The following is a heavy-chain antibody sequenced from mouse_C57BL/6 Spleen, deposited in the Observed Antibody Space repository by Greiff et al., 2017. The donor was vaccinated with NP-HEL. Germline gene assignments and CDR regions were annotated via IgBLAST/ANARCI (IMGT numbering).Heavy chain of an antibody. D-gene: IGHD2-2*01. CDR2: IDPEDGET. Sequence: VHVKQSGAELVKPGASVKLSCTASGFNIKDYYMHWVKQRTEQGLEWIGRIDPEDGETKYAPKFQGKATITADTSSNTAYLQLSSLTSEDTAVYYCARGMVTAPYYAMDYWGQGTSVTVSS. J-gene: IGHJ4*01. V-gene: IGHV14-2*01. CDR1: GFNIKDYY. CDR3: ARGMVTAPYYAMDY.